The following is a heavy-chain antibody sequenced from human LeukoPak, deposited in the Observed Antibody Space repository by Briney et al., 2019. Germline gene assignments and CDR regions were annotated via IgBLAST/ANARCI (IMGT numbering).Heavy chain of an antibody. CDR2: ISAYNGDT. D-gene: IGHD3-10*01. CDR3: ARAPRPYGAFDI. V-gene: IGHV1-18*01. CDR1: GYTFTSYG. Sequence: GASVKVSCKASGYTFTSYGFTWVRQPPGQGLEWMGWISAYNGDTNYAQKLQDRVTMTTDTSTSTAYVELRSLRSDDTAVYYCARAPRPYGAFDIWGQGTMVTVSS. J-gene: IGHJ3*02.